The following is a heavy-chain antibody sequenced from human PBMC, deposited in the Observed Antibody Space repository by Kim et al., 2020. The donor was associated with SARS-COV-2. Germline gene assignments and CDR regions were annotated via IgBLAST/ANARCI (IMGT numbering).Heavy chain of an antibody. CDR3: AKDLLYSGYDGPGVLY. Sequence: SVKGRFTISRDNSKNTLYLQMNSLRAEDTGVYYCAKDLLYSGYDGPGVLYWGQGTLITVSS. V-gene: IGHV3-30*02. J-gene: IGHJ4*02. D-gene: IGHD5-12*01.